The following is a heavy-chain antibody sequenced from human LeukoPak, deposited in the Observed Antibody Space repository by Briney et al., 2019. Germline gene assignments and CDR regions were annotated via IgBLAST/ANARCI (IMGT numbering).Heavy chain of an antibody. V-gene: IGHV1-2*06. Sequence: ASVKVSCKASGYTFTGYYMHWARQAPGQGLEWMGRINPNSGGTNYAQKFQGRVTMTRDTSISTAYMELSRLRSDDTAVYYCARAARITIFGVVRYYFDYWGQGTLVTVSS. CDR1: GYTFTGYY. J-gene: IGHJ4*02. CDR2: INPNSGGT. D-gene: IGHD3-3*01. CDR3: ARAARITIFGVVRYYFDY.